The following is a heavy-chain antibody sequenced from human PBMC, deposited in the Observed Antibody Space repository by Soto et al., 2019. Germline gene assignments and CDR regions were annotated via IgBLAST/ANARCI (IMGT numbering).Heavy chain of an antibody. CDR2: ISGSGGST. J-gene: IGHJ4*02. CDR3: ANLDKVNQFDY. CDR1: GFTFSSYA. Sequence: GGSLRLSCAASGFTFSSYAMSWVRQAPGKGLEWVSAISGSGGSTYCADSVKGRFTISRDNSKNTLYLQMNSLRAEDTAVYYCANLDKVNQFDYWGQGTLVTVSS. V-gene: IGHV3-23*01. D-gene: IGHD2-2*01.